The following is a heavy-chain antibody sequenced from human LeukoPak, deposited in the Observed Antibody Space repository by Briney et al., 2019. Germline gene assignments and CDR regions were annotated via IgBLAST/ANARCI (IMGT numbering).Heavy chain of an antibody. CDR1: GGSISSSSYY. Sequence: SETLSLTCTVSGGSISSSSYYWGWIRQPPGKGLEWIGSIYYSGSTYYNPSLKSRVTISVDTSKNQFSLKLSSVTAADTAVYYCARDQSRGYSYGPWGPAGWYFDLWGRGTLVTVSS. CDR2: IYYSGST. J-gene: IGHJ2*01. D-gene: IGHD5-18*01. CDR3: ARDQSRGYSYGPWGPAGWYFDL. V-gene: IGHV4-39*07.